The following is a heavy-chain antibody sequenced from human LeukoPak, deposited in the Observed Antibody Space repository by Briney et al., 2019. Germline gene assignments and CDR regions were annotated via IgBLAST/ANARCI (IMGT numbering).Heavy chain of an antibody. CDR3: ARKYYSSFDM. CDR1: GFPFSSYE. D-gene: IGHD2/OR15-2a*01. CDR2: ISSSGSTI. Sequence: RPGGSLRLSCAASGFPFSSYEMKWVRQAPGKGLEWVSYISSSGSTIYYADSVKGRFTISRDNAENSLYLQMNSLRAEDTAVYYCARKYYSSFDMWGQGTMVTVSS. J-gene: IGHJ3*02. V-gene: IGHV3-48*03.